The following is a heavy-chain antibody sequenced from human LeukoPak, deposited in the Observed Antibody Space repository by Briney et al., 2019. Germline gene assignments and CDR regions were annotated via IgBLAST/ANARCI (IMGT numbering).Heavy chain of an antibody. CDR2: IYSGGTT. V-gene: IGHV3-53*01. CDR1: GFTVSSNY. CDR3: AIGGVGRAFDN. D-gene: IGHD3-10*01. J-gene: IGHJ3*02. Sequence: GGSLRLSCAASGFTVSSNYMSWVRQAPGKGLEWVSVIYSGGTTYYADSVKGRFTISRDNSKNTLYVQMNSLRAEDTAVYYCAIGGVGRAFDNWGQGTMVTVSS.